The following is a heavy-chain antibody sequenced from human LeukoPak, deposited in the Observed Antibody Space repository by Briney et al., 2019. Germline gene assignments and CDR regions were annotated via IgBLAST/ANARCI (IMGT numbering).Heavy chain of an antibody. J-gene: IGHJ4*02. Sequence: GGSLRLSCEASGFTFSDYYMSWIRQAPGKGLEWVSYISSSSSYTNYADSLKGRFTISRDNAKSSLYLQMNRLRAEDTAVYYCARNAAAGTSLDDYWGQGTLVTVSS. D-gene: IGHD6-13*01. CDR1: GFTFSDYY. CDR2: ISSSSSYT. V-gene: IGHV3-11*03. CDR3: ARNAAAGTSLDDY.